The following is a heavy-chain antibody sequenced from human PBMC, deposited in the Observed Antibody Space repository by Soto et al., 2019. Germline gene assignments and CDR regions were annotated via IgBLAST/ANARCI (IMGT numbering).Heavy chain of an antibody. Sequence: EVQLLESGGGLVQPGGSLRLSCAASGFTFRSSAMSWVRQAPGKGLQWVSAISPSGNYTYYSDSVKGRFAISRDNSKSTLYLQMSGLRAEVTAVYYCAKGRPYFDYWGLGTLVTVSS. J-gene: IGHJ4*02. CDR2: ISPSGNYT. CDR3: AKGRPYFDY. CDR1: GFTFRSSA. V-gene: IGHV3-23*01.